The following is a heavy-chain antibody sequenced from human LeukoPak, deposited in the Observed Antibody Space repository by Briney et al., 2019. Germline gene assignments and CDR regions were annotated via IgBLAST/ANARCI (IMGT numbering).Heavy chain of an antibody. CDR1: GFTFSSYA. CDR2: ISGSGGST. D-gene: IGHD3-10*01. V-gene: IGHV3-23*01. J-gene: IGHJ4*02. Sequence: GGSLRLSCAASGFTFSSYAMSWVRQAPGKGLEWVSAISGSGGSTYYADSGKGRFTISRDNSKNTLYLQMNSLRAGDTAVYYCAKRSISSESYYFDYWGQGTLVTVSS. CDR3: AKRSISSESYYFDY.